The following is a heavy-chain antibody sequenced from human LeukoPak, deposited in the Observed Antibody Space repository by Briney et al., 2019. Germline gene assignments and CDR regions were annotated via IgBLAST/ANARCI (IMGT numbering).Heavy chain of an antibody. CDR3: AGKAVAGPCFDY. D-gene: IGHD6-19*01. CDR2: VNYRGST. J-gene: IGHJ4*02. Sequence: SETLSLTCVVYGGSFSGYYWSWLRQPPGKGLEWIGEVNYRGSTSYNPSLKSRVTISVDTSKNQFSLKLNSVTAADTAVYYCAGKAVAGPCFDYWGQGTLVTVSS. V-gene: IGHV4-34*01. CDR1: GGSFSGYY.